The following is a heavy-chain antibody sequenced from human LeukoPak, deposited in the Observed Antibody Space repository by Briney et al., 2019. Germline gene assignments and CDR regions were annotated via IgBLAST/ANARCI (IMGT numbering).Heavy chain of an antibody. V-gene: IGHV4-34*01. J-gene: IGHJ5*02. CDR3: AREARRLGELSLALEPGANEPQTEVSHPNNWFDP. D-gene: IGHD3-16*02. CDR2: INHSGST. CDR1: GGSFSGYY. Sequence: NPSETLSLTCAVYGGSFSGYYWSWIRQPPGKGLEWIGEINHSGSTNYNPSLKSRVTISVDTSKNQFSLKLSSVTAADTAVYYCAREARRLGELSLALEPGANEPQTEVSHPNNWFDPWGQGTLVTVSS.